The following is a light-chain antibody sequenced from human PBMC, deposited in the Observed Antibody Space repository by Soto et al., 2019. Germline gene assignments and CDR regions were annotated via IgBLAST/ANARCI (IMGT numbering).Light chain of an antibody. CDR1: SSDVGKYNL. J-gene: IGLJ3*02. V-gene: IGLV2-23*01. CDR3: ASHAGRGTVV. CDR2: EDS. Sequence: QSVLTQPASVSGSPGQSITISCTGTSSDVGKYNLVSWYQQHPGKAPKLMIYEDSKRPSGVSNRFSGSKSGNTASLTISGLQAEDDADDYCASHAGRGTVVFGGGTKLTVL.